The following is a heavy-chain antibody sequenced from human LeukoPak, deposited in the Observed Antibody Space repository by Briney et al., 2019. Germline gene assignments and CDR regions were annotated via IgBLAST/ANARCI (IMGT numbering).Heavy chain of an antibody. J-gene: IGHJ6*03. Sequence: GGSLRLSCAASGFTFSDHYMDWARQAPGKGLEWLGRTRNKANSYTTEYAASVKGRFTISRDDSKNSLYLQMNNLKTEDTAVYYCARVKGSWSPGGYYYYMDVWGKGTTVTVSS. CDR2: TRNKANSYTT. CDR3: ARVKGSWSPGGYYYYMDV. D-gene: IGHD6-13*01. CDR1: GFTFSDHY. V-gene: IGHV3-72*01.